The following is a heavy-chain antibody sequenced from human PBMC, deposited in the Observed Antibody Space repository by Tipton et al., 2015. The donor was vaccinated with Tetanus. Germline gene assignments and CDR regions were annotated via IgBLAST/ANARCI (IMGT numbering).Heavy chain of an antibody. CDR3: SSGSGTAISED. V-gene: IGHV4-39*02. D-gene: IGHD1-7*01. CDR1: GASISNNFFY. CDR2: IHFGGDT. Sequence: TLSLTCTVSGASISNNFFYWGWIRQSPGRGLEWIRTIHFGGDTAYNPSLRSRVTISVDTSRNHVSLKMTSVTAADTALYYCSSGSGTAISEDWGQGTLVTVSS. J-gene: IGHJ4*02.